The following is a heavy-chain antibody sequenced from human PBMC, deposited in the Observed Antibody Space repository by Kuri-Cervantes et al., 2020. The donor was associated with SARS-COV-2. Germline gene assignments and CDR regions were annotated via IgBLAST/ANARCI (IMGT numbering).Heavy chain of an antibody. CDR1: GFTFSSYG. CDR3: TRSSGFWTGYYIHYYYGMDV. Sequence: GGSLRLSCAASGFTFSSYGMHWVRQAPGKGLEWVAVISYDGSNKYYADSVKGRFTISRDNSKSIAYLQMNSLKTEDTAVYFCTRSSGFWTGYYIHYYYGMDVWGQGTTVTVSS. J-gene: IGHJ6*02. CDR2: ISYDGSNK. D-gene: IGHD3/OR15-3a*01. V-gene: IGHV3-33*05.